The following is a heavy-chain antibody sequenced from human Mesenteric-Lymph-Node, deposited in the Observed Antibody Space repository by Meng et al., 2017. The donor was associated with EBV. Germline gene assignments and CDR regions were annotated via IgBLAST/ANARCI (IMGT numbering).Heavy chain of an antibody. CDR3: ARSGGYGTPLDY. J-gene: IGHJ4*02. Sequence: TVTCSCHSPVKPNHTPTLTCTFSGLSPSTYGLTVNWIRQPPGGALEWLALVYWDDDKGYSPSLRSRLTITRDTSKNQVVLTMTNMDPVDTGTYFCARSGGYGTPLDYWGQGTLVTVSS. V-gene: IGHV2-5*02. CDR1: GLSPSTYGLT. D-gene: IGHD6-25*01. CDR2: VYWDDDK.